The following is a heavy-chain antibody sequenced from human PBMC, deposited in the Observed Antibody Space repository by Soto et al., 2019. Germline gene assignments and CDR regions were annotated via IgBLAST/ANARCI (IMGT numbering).Heavy chain of an antibody. V-gene: IGHV4-39*01. Sequence: PSETRPVARTISSRSASTDSYSWGWVRQSPGRGLEWFGTIYSSENTYYNPALLSRVTISVDTSKNEFSLRLSSVTAADTAVYYCARLNGYCVSTNCHGYYGMDVWGQGTTVT. J-gene: IGHJ6*02. CDR3: ARLNGYCVSTNCHGYYGMDV. CDR2: IYSSENT. D-gene: IGHD2-2*03. CDR1: SRSASTDSYS.